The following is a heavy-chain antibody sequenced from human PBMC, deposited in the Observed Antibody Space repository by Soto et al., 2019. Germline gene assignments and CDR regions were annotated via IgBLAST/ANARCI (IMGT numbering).Heavy chain of an antibody. CDR3: ASSTTYIAVAGINWFDP. V-gene: IGHV1-69*06. Sequence: QVQLVQSGAEVKKPGSSVKVSCKASGGTFSSYAISWVRQAPGQGLEWMGGIIPIFGTANYAQKFQGRVTITADKSTSTAYMELSSLRSEDTAVYYCASSTTYIAVAGINWFDPWGQGTLVTVSS. CDR1: GGTFSSYA. D-gene: IGHD6-19*01. J-gene: IGHJ5*02. CDR2: IIPIFGTA.